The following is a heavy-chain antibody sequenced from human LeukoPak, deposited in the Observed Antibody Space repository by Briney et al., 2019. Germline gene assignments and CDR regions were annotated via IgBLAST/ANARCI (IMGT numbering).Heavy chain of an antibody. J-gene: IGHJ4*02. Sequence: ASVKVSCKASGYTFTGYYMNWVRQPPGQGLGWMGWINPNSGGTNYAQKFQGRVTMTRDTSISTAYMELSRLRSDDTAVYYCVRGGYIYGSDYWGQGTLVTVSS. D-gene: IGHD5-18*01. V-gene: IGHV1-2*02. CDR3: VRGGYIYGSDY. CDR1: GYTFTGYY. CDR2: INPNSGGT.